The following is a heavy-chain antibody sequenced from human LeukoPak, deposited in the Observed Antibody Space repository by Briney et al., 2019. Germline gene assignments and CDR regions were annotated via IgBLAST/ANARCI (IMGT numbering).Heavy chain of an antibody. J-gene: IGHJ5*02. CDR2: IDHSGST. V-gene: IGHV4-34*01. CDR1: GGSFSGYY. CDR3: ARDGKWLVPPS. D-gene: IGHD6-19*01. Sequence: PSETLSLTCAVYGGSFSGYYWSWIRQPPGKGLEWIGEIDHSGSTNYNPSLKSRVTISVDTSKNQFSLKVSSVTAADTAVYYCARDGKWLVPPSWGQGTLVTVSS.